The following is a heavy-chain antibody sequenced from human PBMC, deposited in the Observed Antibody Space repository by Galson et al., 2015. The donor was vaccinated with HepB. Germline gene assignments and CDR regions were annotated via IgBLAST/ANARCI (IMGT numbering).Heavy chain of an antibody. V-gene: IGHV4-31*03. J-gene: IGHJ6*02. CDR3: ARDHGSMYYYGSGSYPYGMDV. CDR1: GGSISSGGYY. D-gene: IGHD3-10*01. CDR2: IYYSGST. Sequence: LSLTCTVSGGSISSGGYYWSWIRQHPGKGLEWIGYIYYSGSTYYNPSLKSRVTISVDTSKNQFSLKLSSVTAADTAVYYCARDHGSMYYYGSGSYPYGMDVWGQGTMVTVSS.